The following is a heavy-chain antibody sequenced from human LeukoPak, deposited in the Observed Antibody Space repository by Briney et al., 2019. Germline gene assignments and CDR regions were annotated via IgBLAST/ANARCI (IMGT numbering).Heavy chain of an antibody. J-gene: IGHJ3*02. CDR2: ISYDGSNK. Sequence: PGGSLRLSCAASGFTFSSYAMHWVRQAPGKGLEWVALISYDGSNKYYADSVKGRFTISRDNSKNTLYLQMNSLRAEDTAVYYCARSRGYSYPTGAFDIWGQGTMVTVSS. CDR1: GFTFSSYA. D-gene: IGHD5-18*01. CDR3: ARSRGYSYPTGAFDI. V-gene: IGHV3-30*04.